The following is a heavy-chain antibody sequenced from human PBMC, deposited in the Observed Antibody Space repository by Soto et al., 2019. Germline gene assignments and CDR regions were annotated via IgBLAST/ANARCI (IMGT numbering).Heavy chain of an antibody. V-gene: IGHV3-33*01. CDR2: IWHDGSFK. J-gene: IGHJ4*02. Sequence: GGSLRLSCAASGFTFRSYGMHWVRQAPGKGLEWVASIWHDGSFKYEADSAKGRFTISRDNSKNTLSLQMNSLRADDTAAYYCVRGEEEGNYFDNWGLGTLVTVSS. CDR1: GFTFRSYG. CDR3: VRGEEEGNYFDN.